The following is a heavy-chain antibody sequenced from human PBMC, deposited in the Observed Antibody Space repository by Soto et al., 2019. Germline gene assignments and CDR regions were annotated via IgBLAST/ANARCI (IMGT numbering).Heavy chain of an antibody. V-gene: IGHV3-74*01. Sequence: HPAWSLGLACASSGVTFSIYVMNWARQDPGKGLVWVSGINSDGSSTSYADSVKGRFTISRDNAKNTLYLQMNSLRAEDTAVYYCARAKIGLQGNWFDPWGQGTLVTVSS. CDR1: GVTFSIYV. J-gene: IGHJ5*02. D-gene: IGHD3-22*01. CDR2: INSDGSST. CDR3: ARAKIGLQGNWFDP.